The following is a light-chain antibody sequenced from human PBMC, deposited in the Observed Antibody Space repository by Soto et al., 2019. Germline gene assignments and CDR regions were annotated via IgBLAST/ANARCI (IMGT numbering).Light chain of an antibody. CDR3: SSYTGSSTVVV. J-gene: IGLJ1*01. Sequence: QSALTQPASVSGSPGQSVTISCTGTSSDVGGYYYVSWYQQHPGKAPKLMIYEVSNRPSGVPNRFSGSKSGNTASLTISGGQDEEDADDYYSSYTGSSTVVVFGTGTKLTVL. CDR2: EVS. CDR1: SSDVGGYYY. V-gene: IGLV2-14*01.